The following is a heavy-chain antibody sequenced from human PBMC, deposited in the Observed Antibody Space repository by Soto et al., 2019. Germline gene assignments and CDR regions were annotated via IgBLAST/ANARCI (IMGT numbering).Heavy chain of an antibody. Sequence: SSETLSLTCTVSGCSISSGGYYWSWIRQHPGKGLEWIGYIYYSGSTYYNPSLKSRVTISVDTSKNQFSLKLSSVTAADTAVYYCASRLKIAAAASDYYYYKDVWGKGTTVTVSS. D-gene: IGHD6-13*01. J-gene: IGHJ6*03. CDR3: ASRLKIAAAASDYYYYKDV. CDR1: GCSISSGGYY. V-gene: IGHV4-31*03. CDR2: IYYSGST.